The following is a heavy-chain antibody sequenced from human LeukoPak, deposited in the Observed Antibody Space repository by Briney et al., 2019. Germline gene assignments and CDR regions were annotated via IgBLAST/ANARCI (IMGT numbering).Heavy chain of an antibody. CDR3: ARWGSGSYYGMIDY. V-gene: IGHV1-18*01. CDR1: GYTFTSYG. J-gene: IGHJ4*02. D-gene: IGHD1-26*01. CDR2: ISAYNGNT. Sequence: ASVKVSCKASGYTFTSYGISWVRQAPGQGLEWMGWISAYNGNTNYAQKLQGRVTMTTDTSTSTAYMELRSLRFDDTAVYYCARWGSGSYYGMIDYWGQGTLVTVSS.